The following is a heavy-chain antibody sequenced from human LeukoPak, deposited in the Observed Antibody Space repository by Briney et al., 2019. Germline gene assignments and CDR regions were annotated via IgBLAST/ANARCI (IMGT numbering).Heavy chain of an antibody. Sequence: GGSLRLSCAASGFTFSSYAMSWVRQAPGKGLEWVSSISDSGGSTYYADSVKGRFTISRDNSKNTLYLVMNSLRAEDTAVYYCAKDTGNWNSYDYFDYLGQGTLVTVSS. CDR3: AKDTGNWNSYDYFDY. D-gene: IGHD1-7*01. J-gene: IGHJ4*02. CDR2: ISDSGGST. CDR1: GFTFSSYA. V-gene: IGHV3-23*01.